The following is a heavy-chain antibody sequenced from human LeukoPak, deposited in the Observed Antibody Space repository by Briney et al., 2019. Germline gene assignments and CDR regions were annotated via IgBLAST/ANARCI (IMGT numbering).Heavy chain of an antibody. Sequence: SETLSLTCTVSGGSISSGDYYWSWVRQHPGKGLEWIGYIYYSGSTYYNPSPRSRVTISVNTSKNQFSLRLSSVTAADTAVYYCSRVGAINNWFDPWGQGTLVTVSS. CDR2: IYYSGST. CDR1: GGSISSGDYY. V-gene: IGHV4-31*03. CDR3: SRVGAINNWFDP. J-gene: IGHJ5*02.